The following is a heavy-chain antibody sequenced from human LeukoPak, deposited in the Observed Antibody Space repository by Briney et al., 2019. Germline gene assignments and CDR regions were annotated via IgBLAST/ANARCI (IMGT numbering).Heavy chain of an antibody. D-gene: IGHD3-10*01. J-gene: IGHJ3*02. CDR3: AREQYGSDDALDI. Sequence: GGSLRLSCAASGFTFSSYSMNWVRQAPGKGLEWVSVIYSGGTTYYAGSVKGRFTISRDNSKNTLDLQMSSLRAEDTAVYYCAREQYGSDDALDIWGQGTLVTVSS. CDR1: GFTFSSYS. V-gene: IGHV3-66*01. CDR2: IYSGGTT.